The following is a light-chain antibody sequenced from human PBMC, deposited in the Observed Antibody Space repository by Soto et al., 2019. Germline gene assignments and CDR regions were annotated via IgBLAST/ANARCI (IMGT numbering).Light chain of an antibody. CDR3: QQYNTYPRT. V-gene: IGKV1-5*01. Sequence: DIQMTQSPPTLSASVGDRVTITCRASQSISRTLAWYQQKPGKAPKLLIFEASTLESGVPSRFSGSGSGTEFTLTISGLQPDDFATYYCQQYNTYPRTFGQGTKVDIK. CDR2: EAS. J-gene: IGKJ1*01. CDR1: QSISRT.